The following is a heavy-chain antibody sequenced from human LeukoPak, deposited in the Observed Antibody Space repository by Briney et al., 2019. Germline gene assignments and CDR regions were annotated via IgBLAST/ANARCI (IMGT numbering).Heavy chain of an antibody. CDR2: INPNSGGT. CDR3: ARVFGDRSDGYNDDY. J-gene: IGHJ4*02. V-gene: IGHV1-2*06. D-gene: IGHD5-24*01. Sequence: ASVKVSCKASGYTFTGYYMHWVRQAPGQGLEWMGRINPNSGGTNYAQKFQGRVTMTRDTSISTAYMELSRLRSDDTAVYYCARVFGDRSDGYNDDYWGQGTLVTVSS. CDR1: GYTFTGYY.